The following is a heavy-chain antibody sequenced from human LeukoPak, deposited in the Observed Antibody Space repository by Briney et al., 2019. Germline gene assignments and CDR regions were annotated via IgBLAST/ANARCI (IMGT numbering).Heavy chain of an antibody. J-gene: IGHJ5*02. CDR3: TRDPGRGANWFDP. CDR1: GGSITSYY. Sequence: PSETLSLTCSVSGGSITSYYWSWIRQPAGKGLEWIGRIYSSGTTNYNPSLKSRVAMSVDTPKNQFSLKLTSVTAADTAMYYCTRDPGRGANWFDPWGQGTLVTVSS. CDR2: IYSSGTT. V-gene: IGHV4-4*07.